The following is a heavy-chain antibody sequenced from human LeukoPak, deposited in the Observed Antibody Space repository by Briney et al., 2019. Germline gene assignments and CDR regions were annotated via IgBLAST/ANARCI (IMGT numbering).Heavy chain of an antibody. CDR2: INTNTGNP. Sequence: ASVKVSCKASGYTFTSYAMNWVRQAPGQGIEWMGWINTNTGNPTYAQGFTGRFVFSLDTSVSTAYPQISSLKAGDTAVYYCARLRIGGYSYGDDAFDIWGQGTMVTISS. V-gene: IGHV7-4-1*02. CDR3: ARLRIGGYSYGDDAFDI. D-gene: IGHD5-18*01. CDR1: GYTFTSYA. J-gene: IGHJ3*02.